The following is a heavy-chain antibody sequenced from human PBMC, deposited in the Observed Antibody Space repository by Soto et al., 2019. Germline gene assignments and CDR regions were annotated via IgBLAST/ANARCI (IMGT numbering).Heavy chain of an antibody. D-gene: IGHD3-3*01. J-gene: IGHJ6*02. V-gene: IGHV4-4*07. CDR2: IYTSGST. Sequence: SSETLSLTCTVSGGSISSYYWSWIRQPAGKGLEWIGRIYTSGSTNYNPSLKSRVTMSVDTSKNQFSLKLSSVTAADTAVYYCAREARITIFGVVHYGMDVWGQGTTVTVS. CDR3: AREARITIFGVVHYGMDV. CDR1: GGSISSYY.